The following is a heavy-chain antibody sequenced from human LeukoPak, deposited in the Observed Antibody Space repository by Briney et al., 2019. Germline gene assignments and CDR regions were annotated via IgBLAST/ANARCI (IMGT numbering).Heavy chain of an antibody. V-gene: IGHV7-4-1*02. D-gene: IGHD1-26*01. J-gene: IGHJ5*02. CDR2: INTNTGNP. CDR1: GYTFTSYA. CDR3: ARATMGATSFGIDP. Sequence: ASVKVSCKASGYTFTSYAMNWVRQAPGQGLEWMGWINTNTGNPTYAQGFTGRFVFSLDTSVSTAYLQISSLKAEDTAVYYCARATMGATSFGIDPWGQGTLVTVSS.